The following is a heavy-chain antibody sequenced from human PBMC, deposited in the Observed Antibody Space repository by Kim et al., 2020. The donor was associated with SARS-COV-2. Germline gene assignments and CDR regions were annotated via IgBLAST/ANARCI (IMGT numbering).Heavy chain of an antibody. V-gene: IGHV3-23*01. CDR3: AKRGPYGNVAFDF. D-gene: IGHD4-4*01. CDR2: ISGSGDSI. Sequence: GGSLRLSCAASGFRVNNFAINWVRQAPGKGLEWVSAISGSGDSIYYADSVKGRFTSSRDKSKNMAYLQMNSLTVEDTALYYCAKRGPYGNVAFDFWGHGT. CDR1: GFRVNNFA. J-gene: IGHJ3*01.